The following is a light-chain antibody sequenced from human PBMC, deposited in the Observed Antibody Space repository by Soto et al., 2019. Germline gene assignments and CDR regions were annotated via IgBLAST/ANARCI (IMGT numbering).Light chain of an antibody. CDR1: QSISSY. Sequence: DIQMTQSPSTLPASVGDRVTITCRASQSISSYLNWYQQKPGKAPKLLIYAASSLQSGVQSRFSGSGSGTDFTLTISSLQPEDFATYYCQQRSNWPYTFGPGTRLEIK. CDR2: AAS. J-gene: IGKJ5*01. V-gene: IGKV1-39*01. CDR3: QQRSNWPYT.